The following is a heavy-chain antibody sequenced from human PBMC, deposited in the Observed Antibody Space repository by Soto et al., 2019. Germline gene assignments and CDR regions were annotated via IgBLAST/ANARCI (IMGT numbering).Heavy chain of an antibody. CDR2: INHSGST. V-gene: IGHV4-34*01. CDR1: GGSFSGYY. CDR3: ARSPPIVVVTMNAFDI. J-gene: IGHJ3*02. D-gene: IGHD2-21*02. Sequence: SETLSLTCAVYGGSFSGYYWSWIRQPPGKGLEWIGEINHSGSTNYNPSLKSRVTISVDTSKNQFSLKLSSVTAADTAVYYCARSPPIVVVTMNAFDIWGQGTMVTVSS.